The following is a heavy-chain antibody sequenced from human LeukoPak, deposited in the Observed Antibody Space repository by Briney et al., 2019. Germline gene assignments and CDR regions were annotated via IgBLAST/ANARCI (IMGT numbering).Heavy chain of an antibody. CDR2: IYTSGST. CDR3: ARGYCSSTSCYTPVWFDP. CDR1: GGSISSYY. V-gene: IGHV4-4*09. D-gene: IGHD2-2*02. J-gene: IGHJ5*02. Sequence: SETLSLTCTVSGGSISSYYWSWIRQPPGKGLEWIGYIYTSGSTNYNPSLKSRVTISVDTSKNQFSLKLSSVTAADTAVYYCARGYCSSTSCYTPVWFDPWSQGTLVTVSS.